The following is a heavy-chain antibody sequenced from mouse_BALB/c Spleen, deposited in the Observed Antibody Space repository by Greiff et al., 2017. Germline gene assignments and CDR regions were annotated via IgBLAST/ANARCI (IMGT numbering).Heavy chain of an antibody. Sequence: EVMLVESGGGLVQPGGSLKLSCAASGFTFSSYTMSWVRQTPEKRLEWVAYISNGGGSTYYPDTVKGRFTISRDNAKNTLYLQMSSLKSEDTAMYYCARHYYGYVDYWGQGTSVTVSS. V-gene: IGHV5-12-2*01. CDR3: ARHYYGYVDY. J-gene: IGHJ4*01. CDR1: GFTFSSYT. CDR2: ISNGGGST. D-gene: IGHD1-2*01.